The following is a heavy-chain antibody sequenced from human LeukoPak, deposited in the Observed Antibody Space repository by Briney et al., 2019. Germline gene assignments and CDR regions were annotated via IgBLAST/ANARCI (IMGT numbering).Heavy chain of an antibody. CDR3: IRDLAVADTGPHFDY. J-gene: IGHJ4*02. Sequence: PGGSLRLSCAASGFTFSSYWMSWVRQAPGKGLEWVANIKQDGSEKYYADSVKGRFTVSRDNAKNTLYLQMNSLRTEDTAVYYCIRDLAVADTGPHFDYWGQGTLVTVSS. CDR2: IKQDGSEK. D-gene: IGHD6-19*01. CDR1: GFTFSSYW. V-gene: IGHV3-7*01.